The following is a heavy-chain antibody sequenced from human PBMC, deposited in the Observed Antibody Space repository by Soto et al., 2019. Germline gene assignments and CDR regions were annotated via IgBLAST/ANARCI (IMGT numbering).Heavy chain of an antibody. D-gene: IGHD6-6*01. V-gene: IGHV1-46*01. Sequence: QVQLVQSGAEVKKPGASVKVSCKASGYTFTSYYMHWVRQAPGQGLEWMGIINPSGGSTSYAQKFQGNDTMTRDTSTSTVYMELSSLRSEDTAVYYCEIERGQLVAMHFAIWGQGTMVTVSS. CDR1: GYTFTSYY. CDR2: INPSGGST. J-gene: IGHJ3*02. CDR3: EIERGQLVAMHFAI.